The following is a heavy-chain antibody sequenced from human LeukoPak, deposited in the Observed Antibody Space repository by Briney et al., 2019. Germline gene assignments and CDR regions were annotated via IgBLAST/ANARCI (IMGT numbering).Heavy chain of an antibody. CDR3: ARVGDGPYSGSYYRAFDI. D-gene: IGHD1-26*01. J-gene: IGHJ3*02. V-gene: IGHV4-4*07. Sequence: GSLRLSCAASGFTFSSYWMSWIRQPAGKGLEWIGRIYTSGSTNYNPSLKSRVTMSVDTSKNQFSLKLSSVTAADTAVYYCARVGDGPYSGSYYRAFDIWGQGTMVTVSS. CDR1: GFTFSSYW. CDR2: IYTSGST.